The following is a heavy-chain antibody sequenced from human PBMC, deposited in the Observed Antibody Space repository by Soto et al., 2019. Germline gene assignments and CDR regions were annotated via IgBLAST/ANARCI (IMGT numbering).Heavy chain of an antibody. Sequence: EVQLVESGGGLVQPGRSLRLSCAASGFTFDDYAMHWVRQAPGKGLEWVSGISWNSGSIGYADSVKGRFTISRDNAKNSLYLKMNSLRGEDTDLYYCAKDVELRSVRGYAGMDVWGQGTTVTVSS. D-gene: IGHD1-7*01. CDR1: GFTFDDYA. CDR3: AKDVELRSVRGYAGMDV. J-gene: IGHJ6*02. V-gene: IGHV3-9*01. CDR2: ISWNSGSI.